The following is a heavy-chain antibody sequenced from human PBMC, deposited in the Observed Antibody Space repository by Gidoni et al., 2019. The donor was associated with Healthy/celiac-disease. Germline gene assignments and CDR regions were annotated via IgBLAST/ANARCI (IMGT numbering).Heavy chain of an antibody. CDR1: GYSMTSYW. D-gene: IGHD3-16*01. CDR3: ARLGAGWVYMRPYYYYMDV. J-gene: IGHJ6*03. V-gene: IGHV5-51*01. CDR2: IYPGHSST. Sequence: EVQMVQSGAEVKKPGESLKISGKGSGYSMTSYWSGLVRQMPGKGLGWRGSIYPGHSSTIYRPSFQGQVTLSAAQSISTAYLQLSSLTASDTAMYYCARLGAGWVYMRPYYYYMDVWGQGTTVTVSS.